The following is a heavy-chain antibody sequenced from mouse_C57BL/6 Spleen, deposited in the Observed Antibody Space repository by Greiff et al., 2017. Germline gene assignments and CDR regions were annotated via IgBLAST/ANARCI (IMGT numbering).Heavy chain of an antibody. Sequence: VQLQQSGAELMKPGASVKLSCKATGYTFTGYWIEWVKQRPGHGLEWIGEILPGSGSTNYNEKFKGKATFTADTSSNTAYMQLSSLTTEDSAIYYCARRMGLTTVVATDAMDYWGQGTSVTVSS. J-gene: IGHJ4*01. CDR3: ARRMGLTTVVATDAMDY. CDR1: GYTFTGYW. D-gene: IGHD1-1*01. V-gene: IGHV1-9*01. CDR2: ILPGSGST.